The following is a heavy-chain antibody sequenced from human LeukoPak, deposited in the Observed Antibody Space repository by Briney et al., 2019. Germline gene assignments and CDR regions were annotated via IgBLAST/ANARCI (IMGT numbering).Heavy chain of an antibody. CDR2: IYYSGST. CDR1: GGSISSYY. D-gene: IGHD2-2*01. V-gene: IGHV4-59*08. CDR3: ARHGAVVPASIGAFDI. Sequence: SETLSLTCTVSGGSISSYYWSWIRQSPGKGLEWIGYIYYSGSTNYNPSLKSRVTISVDTSKNQFSLKLSSVTAAGTAVYYCARHGAVVPASIGAFDIWGQGTMVTVSS. J-gene: IGHJ3*02.